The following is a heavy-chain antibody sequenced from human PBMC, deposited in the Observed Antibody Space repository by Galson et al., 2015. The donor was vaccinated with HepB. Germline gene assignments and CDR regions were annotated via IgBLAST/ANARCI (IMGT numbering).Heavy chain of an antibody. CDR3: ARDSPSEQLWLRSHSDYYYYYGMDV. CDR1: GYTFTSYY. V-gene: IGHV1-46*01. J-gene: IGHJ6*02. Sequence: SVKVSCKASGYTFTSYYMHWVRQAPGQGLEWMGIINPSGGSTSYAQKFQGRVTMTRDTSTSTVYMELSSLRSEDTAVYYCARDSPSEQLWLRSHSDYYYYYGMDVWGQGTTVTVSS. D-gene: IGHD5-18*01. CDR2: INPSGGST.